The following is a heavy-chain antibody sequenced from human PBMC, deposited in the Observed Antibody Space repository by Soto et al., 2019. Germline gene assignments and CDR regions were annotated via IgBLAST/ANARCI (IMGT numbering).Heavy chain of an antibody. Sequence: QVQLVQSGSEVKNPGASVKVSWKASGYTFTRNGISWVRQAPGQGLDWMGWISAYNGNTNYAQKLQGRVTMTTDTSTSPAYMELRSPSSHDTAVYYCARGGYPTDYRGQGTLVYVSS. CDR3: ARGGYPTDY. J-gene: IGHJ4*02. D-gene: IGHD2-2*01. CDR1: GYTFTRNG. CDR2: ISAYNGNT. V-gene: IGHV1-18*01.